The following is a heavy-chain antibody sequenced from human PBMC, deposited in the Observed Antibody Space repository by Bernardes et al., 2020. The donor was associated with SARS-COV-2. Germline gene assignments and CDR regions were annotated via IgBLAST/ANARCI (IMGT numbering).Heavy chain of an antibody. V-gene: IGHV1-18*04. CDR3: SRDVGGTDWRFGFDV. D-gene: IGHD3-9*01. J-gene: IGHJ3*01. CDR1: GYTFTNYL. CDR2: ISTYNCKT. Sequence: ASVKVSCKASGYTFTNYLINWVRQAPGQGLEYMGWISTYNCKTMYAQSFQGRVTLTRDTATNTVYIELKSLRSDDTAVYYCSRDVGGTDWRFGFDVWGPGTTVNVSS.